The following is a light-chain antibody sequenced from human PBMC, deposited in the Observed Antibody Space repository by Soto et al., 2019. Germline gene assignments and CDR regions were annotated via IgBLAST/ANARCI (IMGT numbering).Light chain of an antibody. V-gene: IGLV2-14*01. CDR3: SSYTSSSTLYV. CDR1: GSDIGGYNY. Sequence: QSVLTQPASVSGSPGQSITISFAGTGSDIGGYNYVSWYQQHPGKAPKVMIYEVSNRPSGVSNRFSGSKSGNTASLTISGLQAEDEADYYCSSYTSSSTLYVFGSGTKVTVL. CDR2: EVS. J-gene: IGLJ1*01.